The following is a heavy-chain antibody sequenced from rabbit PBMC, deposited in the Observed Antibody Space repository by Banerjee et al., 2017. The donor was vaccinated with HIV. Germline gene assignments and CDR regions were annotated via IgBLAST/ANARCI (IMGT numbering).Heavy chain of an antibody. V-gene: IGHV1S43*01. Sequence: QQQLEESGGGLVRPGGSLTLTCTASGFSFSSSYYMCWVRQAPGKGLELIACIYTSSSNTWYASWVNGRFTISRSTSLSTVDLKMTSLTVADTATYFCARDYAGYIGYGYYFNLWGPGTLVTVS. CDR1: GFSFSSSYY. J-gene: IGHJ4*01. CDR3: ARDYAGYIGYGYYFNL. CDR2: IYTSSSNT. D-gene: IGHD7-1*01.